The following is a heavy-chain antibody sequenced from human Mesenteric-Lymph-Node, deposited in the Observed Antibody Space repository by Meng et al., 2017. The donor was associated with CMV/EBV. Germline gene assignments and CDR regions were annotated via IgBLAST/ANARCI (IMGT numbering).Heavy chain of an antibody. CDR2: ISGNSRYI. D-gene: IGHD6-13*01. Sequence: SGFTFSSWTMNWVSQAPGKGLEWVSSISGNSRYIYNSDSVKGRFIISRDNAENSLYLQMNSLRAEDTAVYYCARDLMRFSSSSFDYWGQGTLVTVSS. CDR3: ARDLMRFSSSSFDY. CDR1: GFTFSSWT. V-gene: IGHV3-21*04. J-gene: IGHJ4*02.